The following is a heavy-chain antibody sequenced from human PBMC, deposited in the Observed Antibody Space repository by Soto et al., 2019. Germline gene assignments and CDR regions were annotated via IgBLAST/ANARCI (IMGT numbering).Heavy chain of an antibody. CDR2: INHSGST. V-gene: IGHV4-34*01. J-gene: IGHJ4*02. CDR1: GGSFSGYY. CDR3: ARGKGIFLWFGEAWNFDY. D-gene: IGHD3-10*01. Sequence: QVQLQQWGAGLLKPSETLSLTCAVYGGSFSGYYWSWIRQPPGKGLEWIGEINHSGSTNYNPSLKSRVTISVDTSKNQFSLKLSSVTAADTAVYYCARGKGIFLWFGEAWNFDYWGQGTLVTVSS.